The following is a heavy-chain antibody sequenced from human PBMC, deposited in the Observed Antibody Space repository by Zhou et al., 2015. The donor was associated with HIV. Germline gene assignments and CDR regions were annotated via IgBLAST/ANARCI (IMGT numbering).Heavy chain of an antibody. D-gene: IGHD2-2*01. CDR3: ARVRRVRHTQAFLPFDP. J-gene: IGHJ5*02. CDR2: ISAYNGNT. Sequence: QVQLVQSGAEVKKPGASVKVSCKASGYTFTSYGISWVRQAPGQGLEWMGWISAYNGNTNYAQKLQGRVTMTTDTSTSTAYMELRSLRSDDTAVYYCARVRRVRHTQAFLPFDPWGQGTLVTVSS. V-gene: IGHV1-18*01. CDR1: GYTFTSYG.